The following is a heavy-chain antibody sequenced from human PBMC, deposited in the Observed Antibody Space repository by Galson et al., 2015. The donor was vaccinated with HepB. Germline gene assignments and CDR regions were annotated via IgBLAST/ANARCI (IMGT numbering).Heavy chain of an antibody. J-gene: IGHJ3*02. CDR3: THRRRDYDYIWGNYRFDAFDI. CDR2: IYWSDDK. V-gene: IGHV2-5*01. CDR1: GFSLSTSGVG. D-gene: IGHD3-16*02. Sequence: PALVKPTQTLTLTCTFSGFSLSTSGVGVGWIRQPPGKALEWLALIYWSDDKRYSPSLKSRLTITKDTSKNQVVLTMTNMGPEDTATYYCTHRRRDYDYIWGNYRFDAFDIWGQGTMVTVSS.